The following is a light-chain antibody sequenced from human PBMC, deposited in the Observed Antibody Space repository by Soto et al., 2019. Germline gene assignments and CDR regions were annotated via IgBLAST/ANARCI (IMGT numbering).Light chain of an antibody. CDR1: QSVSSN. CDR2: GAS. Sequence: EIVMTQSPATLSVSPGERATLSCRASQSVSSNLAWYQQKPGQAPRLLIYGASTRATGIPGRFSGGGSGTEFTLTISSLQSEDFAVYYCQQYNNWPPWTFGQGTKVEIK. V-gene: IGKV3-15*01. J-gene: IGKJ1*01. CDR3: QQYNNWPPWT.